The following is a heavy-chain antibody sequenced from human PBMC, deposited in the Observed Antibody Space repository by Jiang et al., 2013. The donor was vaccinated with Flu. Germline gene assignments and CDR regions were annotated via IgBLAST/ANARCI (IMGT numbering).Heavy chain of an antibody. J-gene: IGHJ6*04. Sequence: GSGLVKPSGTLSLTCAVSGGSISSSNWWSWVRQPPGKGLEWIGEIYHSGSTNYNPSLKSRVTISVDKSKNQFSLKLSSVTAADTAVYYCARVFLDGHYYYYGMDVWGKGTTVTVSS. CDR1: GGSISSSNW. CDR3: ARVFLDGHYYYYGMDV. V-gene: IGHV4-4*02. D-gene: IGHD3-3*01. CDR2: IYHSGST.